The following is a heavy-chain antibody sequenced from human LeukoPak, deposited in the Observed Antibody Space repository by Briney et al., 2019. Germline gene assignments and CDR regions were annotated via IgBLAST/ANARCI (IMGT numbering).Heavy chain of an antibody. CDR2: ISYDGSYK. Sequence: GRPLRLSCAASGFSFSNYGMHWVRQAPGKGLEWVAVISYDGSYKSYADSVKGRFTISRDNSKDTLNLQMNSLRAEDTAVYHCAKILGTTGIFDYWGQGTLVTVSS. CDR1: GFSFSNYG. D-gene: IGHD7-27*01. V-gene: IGHV3-30*18. J-gene: IGHJ4*02. CDR3: AKILGTTGIFDY.